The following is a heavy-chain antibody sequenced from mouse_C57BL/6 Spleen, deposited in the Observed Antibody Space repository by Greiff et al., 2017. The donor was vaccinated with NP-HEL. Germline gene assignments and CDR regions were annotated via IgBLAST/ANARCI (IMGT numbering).Heavy chain of an antibody. Sequence: VHVKQSGPVLVKPGASVKMSCKASGYTFTDYYMNWVKQSHGKSLEWIGVINPYNGGTSYNQKFKGKATLTVDKSSSTAYMELNSLTSEDSAVYYCAREGPTMVTSFDYWGQGTTLTVSS. D-gene: IGHD2-9*01. CDR1: GYTFTDYY. J-gene: IGHJ2*01. CDR3: AREGPTMVTSFDY. CDR2: INPYNGGT. V-gene: IGHV1-19*01.